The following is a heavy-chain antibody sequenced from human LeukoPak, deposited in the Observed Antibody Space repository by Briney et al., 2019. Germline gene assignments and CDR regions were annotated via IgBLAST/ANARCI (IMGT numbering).Heavy chain of an antibody. D-gene: IGHD1-26*01. CDR1: GFTFSTCS. Sequence: GGSLRLSCAASGFTFSTCSMNWVRQAPGKGLEWVSSISSRSGYIYYADSVKGRFTISRDNAKNSLYLQMNSLRADDTAVYYCARDPFQEWELKTLDYWGQGTLVTVSS. CDR2: ISSRSGYI. J-gene: IGHJ4*02. CDR3: ARDPFQEWELKTLDY. V-gene: IGHV3-21*01.